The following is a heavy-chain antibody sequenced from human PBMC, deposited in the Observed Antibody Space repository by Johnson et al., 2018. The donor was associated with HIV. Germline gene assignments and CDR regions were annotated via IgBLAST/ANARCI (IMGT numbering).Heavy chain of an antibody. CDR2: ISWNSGSI. V-gene: IGHV3-NL1*01. CDR3: GRGSLTDDSFAE. CDR1: GFTFSSYG. J-gene: IGHJ3*01. Sequence: QVQLVESGGGVVQPGRSLRLSCAASGFTFSSYGMHWVRLAPGKGLEWVSGISWNSGSIDYADSVKGRFTISRDNSKNTLYLQMNSLRADDTAVYYCGRGSLTDDSFAEWGQGTMVLVSS.